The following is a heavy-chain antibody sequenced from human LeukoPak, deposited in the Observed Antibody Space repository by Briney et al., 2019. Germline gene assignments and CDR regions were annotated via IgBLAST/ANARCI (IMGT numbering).Heavy chain of an antibody. Sequence: GGSLRLSCAAPGFTFSSYSMNWVRQAPGKGLEWVSSISSSSSYIYYADSVKGRFTISRDNAKNSLYLQMNSLRAEDTAVYYCATVYRITMVRGVIIRDYWGQGTLVTVSS. D-gene: IGHD3-10*01. CDR2: ISSSSSYI. CDR3: ATVYRITMVRGVIIRDY. V-gene: IGHV3-21*01. CDR1: GFTFSSYS. J-gene: IGHJ4*02.